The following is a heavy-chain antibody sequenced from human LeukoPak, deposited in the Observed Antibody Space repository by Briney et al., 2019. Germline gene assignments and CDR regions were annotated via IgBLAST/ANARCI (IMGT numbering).Heavy chain of an antibody. CDR1: GFTFISYE. J-gene: IGHJ6*02. CDR2: ISSSGSTI. D-gene: IGHD3-3*01. CDR3: TRNYDFWSGPPAGYGMDV. Sequence: GGSLRLSSAASGFTFISYEMNWVRQAPGKGLEWVSYISSSGSTIYYADSVKGRFTISRDNAKNSLYLQMNSLRAEDTAVYYCTRNYDFWSGPPAGYGMDVWGQGTTVTVSS. V-gene: IGHV3-48*03.